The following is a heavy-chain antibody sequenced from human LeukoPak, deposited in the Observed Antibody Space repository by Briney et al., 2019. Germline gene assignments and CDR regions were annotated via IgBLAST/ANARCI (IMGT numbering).Heavy chain of an antibody. CDR1: GFTFSSYA. J-gene: IGHJ3*02. Sequence: GGSLRLSCAASGFTFSSYAMTWVRQAPGEGLQWVSGISGNGVGTQYADSVQGRFAISRDNSKNTLYLQMNSLRAEDTAVYYCAKDPNGDYIGTFDIWGQGTMVTVSS. D-gene: IGHD4-17*01. CDR3: AKDPNGDYIGTFDI. V-gene: IGHV3-23*01. CDR2: ISGNGVGT.